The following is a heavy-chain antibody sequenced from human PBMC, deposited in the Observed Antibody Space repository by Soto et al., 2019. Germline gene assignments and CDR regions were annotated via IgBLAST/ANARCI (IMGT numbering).Heavy chain of an antibody. J-gene: IGHJ6*03. D-gene: IGHD2-15*01. CDR3: ARGRVVVLAATSYYYYYMDV. V-gene: IGHV4-34*01. CDR2: INHSGST. Sequence: QVQLQQWGAGLLKPSETLSLTCAVYGGSFSGYYWSWIRQPPGKGLEWIGEINHSGSTNYNPSLKSLVTISVDTSKNQFSLKLSSVTAADTAVYYCARGRVVVLAATSYYYYYMDVWGKGTTVTVSS. CDR1: GGSFSGYY.